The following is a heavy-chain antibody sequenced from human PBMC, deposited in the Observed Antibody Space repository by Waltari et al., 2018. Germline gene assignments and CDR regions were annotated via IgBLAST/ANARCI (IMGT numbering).Heavy chain of an antibody. V-gene: IGHV4-61*09. Sequence: QVQLQESGPGLVKPSQTLSLTCTVSGGSISSGSYYWSWIRQPAGKGLEWIVYIYTRGGPNYNPSLKSRCTISVYTSKNQFSLKLSSVTAADTAVYYCARDSTQDYWGQGTLVTVSS. CDR2: IYTRGGP. CDR3: ARDSTQDY. J-gene: IGHJ4*02. CDR1: GGSISSGSYY.